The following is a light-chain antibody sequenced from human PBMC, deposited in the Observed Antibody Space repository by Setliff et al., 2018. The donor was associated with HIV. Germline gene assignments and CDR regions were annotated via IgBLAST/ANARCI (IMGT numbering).Light chain of an antibody. Sequence: QSALTQPPSASGSPGQSVAISCTGTSSDIGSHNHVSWYQQYPGKAPKLLIFEVTRRPSGISDRFSASKSGNTASLTISGLQTEDEADYYCCSYGRGDIWIFGGGTK. CDR2: EVT. J-gene: IGLJ2*01. CDR3: CSYGRGDIWI. V-gene: IGLV2-8*01. CDR1: SSDIGSHNH.